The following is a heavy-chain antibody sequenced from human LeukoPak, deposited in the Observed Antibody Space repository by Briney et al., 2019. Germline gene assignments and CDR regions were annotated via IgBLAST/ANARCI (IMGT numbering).Heavy chain of an antibody. CDR1: GFTFSRFA. CDR3: AKYGPYSGYDLAR. Sequence: PGGSLRLSCAASGFTFSRFAMSWVRQAPGKGLEWVSSISSSGRGTYYAASVKGRFTISRDTSKNTLYLQMNSLSAEDTAFYYCAKYGPYSGYDLARWGQGTLVTVSS. J-gene: IGHJ4*02. CDR2: ISSSGRGT. V-gene: IGHV3-23*01. D-gene: IGHD5-12*01.